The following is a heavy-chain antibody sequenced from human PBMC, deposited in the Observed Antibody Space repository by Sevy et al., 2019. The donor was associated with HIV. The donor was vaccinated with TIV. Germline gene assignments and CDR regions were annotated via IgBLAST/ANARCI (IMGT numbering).Heavy chain of an antibody. CDR2: ISWNSGSI. V-gene: IGHV3-9*01. J-gene: IGHJ6*02. Sequence: GGSLRLSCAASGFTFDDYAMHWVRQAPGKGLEWVSGISWNSGSIGYADSVKGRFTISRDNAKNSLYLQMNSLRAEDTAVYYCAKELAVANYYGMDVWGQGTTVTVSS. D-gene: IGHD6-19*01. CDR3: AKELAVANYYGMDV. CDR1: GFTFDDYA.